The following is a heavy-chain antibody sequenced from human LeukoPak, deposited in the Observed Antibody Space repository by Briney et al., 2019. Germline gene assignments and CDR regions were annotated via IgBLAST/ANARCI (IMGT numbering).Heavy chain of an antibody. V-gene: IGHV4-39*07. Sequence: SETLSLTCTVSGGSISSSSYYWGWIRQPPGKGLEWIGSIYYSGSTYYNPSLKSRVTISVDTSKNQFSLKLSSVTAADTAVYYCARSIMITFGGVMGYNYWGQGTLVTVSS. CDR3: ARSIMITFGGVMGYNY. D-gene: IGHD3-16*01. CDR2: IYYSGST. J-gene: IGHJ4*02. CDR1: GGSISSSSYY.